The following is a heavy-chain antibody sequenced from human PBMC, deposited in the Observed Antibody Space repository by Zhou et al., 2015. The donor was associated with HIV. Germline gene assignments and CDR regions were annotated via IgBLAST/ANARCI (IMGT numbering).Heavy chain of an antibody. D-gene: IGHD2-8*01. V-gene: IGHV3-9*01. J-gene: IGHJ4*02. Sequence: QLVESGGGLVQPGRSLRLTCAASGFTFDNYAMHWVRQGQGKALEWISSINWNGGRIGYADSVKGRFTISKDNAKNSLYLEMNNLRAEDTAVYYCAKLMGTFTTFDYWGQGTLVTVSS. CDR2: INWNGGRI. CDR1: GFTFDNYA. CDR3: AKLMGTFTTFDY.